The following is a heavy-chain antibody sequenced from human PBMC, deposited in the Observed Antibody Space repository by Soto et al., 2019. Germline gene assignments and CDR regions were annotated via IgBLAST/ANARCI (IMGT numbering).Heavy chain of an antibody. D-gene: IGHD2-15*01. V-gene: IGHV1-8*01. J-gene: IGHJ6*03. Sequence: ASVKVSCKASGYTFTSYDINWVRQATGQGLEWMGWMNPNSGNTGYAQKFQGRVTMTRNTSISTAYMELSSLRSEDTAVYYCARGPVRNIVVVVAGYYMDVWGKGTTVTV. CDR2: MNPNSGNT. CDR3: ARGPVRNIVVVVAGYYMDV. CDR1: GYTFTSYD.